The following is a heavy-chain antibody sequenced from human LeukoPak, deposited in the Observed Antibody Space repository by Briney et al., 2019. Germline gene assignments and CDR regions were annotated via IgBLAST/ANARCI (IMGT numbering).Heavy chain of an antibody. CDR2: INPNSGGT. CDR1: GYTFTGYY. Sequence: ASVKVSCKASGYTFTGYYMHWVRQAPGQGLEWMRWINPNSGGTNYAQKFQGRVTMTRDTSISTAYMELSRLRSDDTAVYYCARGGATYYYDSSGGLNAFDIWGQGTMVTVSS. CDR3: ARGGATYYYDSSGGLNAFDI. D-gene: IGHD3-22*01. V-gene: IGHV1-2*02. J-gene: IGHJ3*02.